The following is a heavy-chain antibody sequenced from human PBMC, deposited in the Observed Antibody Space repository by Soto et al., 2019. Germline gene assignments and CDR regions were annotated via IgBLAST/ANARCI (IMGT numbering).Heavy chain of an antibody. CDR2: IWYDGSNK. CDR1: GFTFSSYG. V-gene: IGHV3-33*01. Sequence: QVQLVESGGGVVQPGRSLRLSCAASGFTFSSYGMHCVRQAPGKGLEWVAVIWYDGSNKYYADSVKGRFTISRDNSKNTLYLQMNSLRAEDTAVYYCARPLWFGELLQDAFDIWGQGTMVTVSS. J-gene: IGHJ3*02. D-gene: IGHD3-10*01. CDR3: ARPLWFGELLQDAFDI.